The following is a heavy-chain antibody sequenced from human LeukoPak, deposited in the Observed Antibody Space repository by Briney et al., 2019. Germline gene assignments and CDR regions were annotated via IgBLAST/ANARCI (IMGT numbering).Heavy chain of an antibody. CDR3: ARGAMIVVVPSWFDP. CDR1: GGSISSSRSF. J-gene: IGHJ5*02. V-gene: IGHV4-39*07. Sequence: SETLSLTCIVSGGSISSSRSFWGWIRQPPGKGLEWIGSIYYSGSTYYNPSLKSRVTISVDTSKNQFSLKLSSVTAADTAVYYCARGAMIVVVPSWFDPWGQGTLVTVSS. D-gene: IGHD3-22*01. CDR2: IYYSGST.